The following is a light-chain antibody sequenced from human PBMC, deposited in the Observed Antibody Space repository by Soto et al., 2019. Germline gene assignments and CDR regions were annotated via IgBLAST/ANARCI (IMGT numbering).Light chain of an antibody. CDR1: QTVSGSY. Sequence: EIVLTQSAGTLSLSPGERATLSCRASQTVSGSYLAWFQQKPGQAPRLLIYAASTRAAGVPDRFSGSGSGTDFSLTINSLEPEDFAVYYCQPYGPAPWTFGQGTKVEIK. CDR3: QPYGPAPWT. J-gene: IGKJ1*01. CDR2: AAS. V-gene: IGKV3-20*01.